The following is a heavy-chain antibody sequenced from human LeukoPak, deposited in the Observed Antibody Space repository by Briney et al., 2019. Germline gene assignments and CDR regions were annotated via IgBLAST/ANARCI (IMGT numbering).Heavy chain of an antibody. J-gene: IGHJ4*02. V-gene: IGHV3-23*01. CDR3: ATRAAVTGY. D-gene: IGHD6-19*01. Sequence: GGSLRLSCAATGDSVSYNYMTWVRRAPGRELEWVSASSGSGGSTYFADCVKGRFTIYRHNSKNKQYLSMNSLTAEDTPVYYCATRAAVTGYWGQGTLVTVSS. CDR2: SSGSGGST. CDR1: GDSVSYNY.